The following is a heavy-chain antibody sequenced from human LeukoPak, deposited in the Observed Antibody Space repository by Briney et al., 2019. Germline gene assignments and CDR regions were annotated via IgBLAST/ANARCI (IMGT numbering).Heavy chain of an antibody. J-gene: IGHJ5*02. V-gene: IGHV3-9*01. CDR3: VTVAGSSLSRSYFDP. CDR1: GFTFDNYA. D-gene: IGHD6-6*01. CDR2: ISWDSANV. Sequence: GGSLRLSCAASGFTFDNYAMHWVRHAPGKGLEWVSGISWDSANVGYADSVKGRFTISRDNAKNSLYLQMNSLRPEDTAFYYCVTVAGSSLSRSYFDPWGLGTLVTVSS.